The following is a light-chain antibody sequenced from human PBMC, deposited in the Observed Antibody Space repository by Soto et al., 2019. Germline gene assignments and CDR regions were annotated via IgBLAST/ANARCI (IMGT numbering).Light chain of an antibody. CDR3: QQYHNLWT. J-gene: IGKJ1*01. V-gene: IGKV3-15*01. CDR2: RAS. CDR1: HYIYSN. Sequence: EIVMTQSPATLSVSPGERATLSCTASHYIYSNVAWFQQRPGQAPRLLIYRASTRATGTPARFSGSGSGTEFSLTITSLQCEDFALYYCQQYHNLWTFGQGTEVEIK.